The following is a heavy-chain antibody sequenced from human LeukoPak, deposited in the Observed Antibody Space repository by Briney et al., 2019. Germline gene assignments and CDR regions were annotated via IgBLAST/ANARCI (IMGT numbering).Heavy chain of an antibody. J-gene: IGHJ4*02. D-gene: IGHD4-17*01. Sequence: PGGSLRLSCAASGFTFSSYGMHWVRQAPGKGLEWVAVIPYDGSNKYYADSVKGRFTISRDNSKNTLYLQMNSLRAEDTAVYYCAKDGDYGDLNFDYWGQGTLVTVSS. CDR1: GFTFSSYG. CDR2: IPYDGSNK. V-gene: IGHV3-30*18. CDR3: AKDGDYGDLNFDY.